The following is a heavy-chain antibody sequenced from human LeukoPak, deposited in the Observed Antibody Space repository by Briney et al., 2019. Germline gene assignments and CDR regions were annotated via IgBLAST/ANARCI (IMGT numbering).Heavy chain of an antibody. Sequence: PGGSLRLSCEASRFTFSSYGMHWVRRAPGKGLEWVAVIWYDGSKKNYGESVKGRFTISRDNSKNTLCLQMNSLRVEDTAVYYCAKKGGHGHYYHYMDVWGKGTTVIVSS. D-gene: IGHD3-16*01. J-gene: IGHJ6*03. CDR1: RFTFSSYG. CDR3: AKKGGHGHYYHYMDV. V-gene: IGHV3-33*06. CDR2: IWYDGSKK.